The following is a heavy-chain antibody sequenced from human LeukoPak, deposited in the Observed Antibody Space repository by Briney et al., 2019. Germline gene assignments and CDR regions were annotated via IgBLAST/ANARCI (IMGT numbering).Heavy chain of an antibody. Sequence: PGGSLRLSCAASGFIFRNCGMHWVRQAPGKGLEWVAFLRNDESEIFYADSVKGRFTISRDNSKNTLYLQMSSLRDEDTAVYYCVKDTGRGDFWGQGTQVTVSS. D-gene: IGHD1-14*01. CDR3: VKDTGRGDF. V-gene: IGHV3-30*02. CDR1: GFIFRNCG. J-gene: IGHJ4*02. CDR2: LRNDESEI.